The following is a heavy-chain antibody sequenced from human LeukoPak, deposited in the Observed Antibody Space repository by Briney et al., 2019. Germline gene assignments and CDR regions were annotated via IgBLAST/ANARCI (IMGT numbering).Heavy chain of an antibody. Sequence: SETLSLTCTVSGGSISGYYWSWIRQPPRKGLEWIGEINHSGSTNYNPSLKSRVTISVDTSKNQFSLKLSSVTAADTAVYYCARAHSIRSVVIISRFDYWGQGTLVTVSS. D-gene: IGHD3-3*01. V-gene: IGHV4-34*01. CDR3: ARAHSIRSVVIISRFDY. CDR2: INHSGST. CDR1: GGSISGYY. J-gene: IGHJ4*02.